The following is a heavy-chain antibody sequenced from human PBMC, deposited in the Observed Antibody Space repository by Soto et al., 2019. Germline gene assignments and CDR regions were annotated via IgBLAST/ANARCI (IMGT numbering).Heavy chain of an antibody. CDR3: AKDRYSSSAYYYYGMDA. CDR1: GFIFDDYA. CDR2: ISGNSGSL. D-gene: IGHD6-6*01. J-gene: IGHJ6*02. V-gene: IGHV3-9*01. Sequence: EVQLVESGGGLVQPGRSLRLSCAASGFIFDDYAMHWGRQAPGKGLEWVAVISGNSGSLGYADSVKGRFTISRDNAKNSLYLQMNRLRAEDTALYYCAKDRYSSSAYYYYGMDAWGQGTTVTVSS.